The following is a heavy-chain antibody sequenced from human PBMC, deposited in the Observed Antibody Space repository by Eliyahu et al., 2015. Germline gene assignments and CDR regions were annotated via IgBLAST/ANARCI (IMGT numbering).Heavy chain of an antibody. V-gene: IGHV1-3*01. CDR2: XNAGNGNT. J-gene: IGHJ4*02. D-gene: IGHD3-10*01. Sequence: QVQLVQSGAEVKKPGASVKVSCKASGYXFTSYAMHWVRQAPGQRLEXMGWXNAGNGNTKYSQKFQGRVTITRDTSASTAYMELSSLRSEDTAVYYCARALRELFQIDYWGQGTLVTVSS. CDR3: ARALRELFQIDY. CDR1: GYXFTSYA.